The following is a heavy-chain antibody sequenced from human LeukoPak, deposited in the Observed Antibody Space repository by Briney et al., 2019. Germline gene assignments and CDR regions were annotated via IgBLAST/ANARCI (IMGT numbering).Heavy chain of an antibody. D-gene: IGHD4-17*01. CDR2: ISSSSSYI. CDR3: ARGAYTVTAHFDY. Sequence: GGSLRLSCAASGFTFSSYSMSWVRQAPGKGLEWVSSISSSSSYIYYADSVKGRFTISRDNAKNSLYLQMNTLRAEDTAVYYCARGAYTVTAHFDYWGQGTLVTVSS. V-gene: IGHV3-21*01. J-gene: IGHJ4*02. CDR1: GFTFSSYS.